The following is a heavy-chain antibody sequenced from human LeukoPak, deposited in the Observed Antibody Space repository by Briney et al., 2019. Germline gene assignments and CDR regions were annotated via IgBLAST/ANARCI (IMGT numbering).Heavy chain of an antibody. D-gene: IGHD3-9*01. J-gene: IGHJ4*02. Sequence: SETLSLTCDVYDGSFSGFFWGWIRQPPGQGLEWIGEINHSGITNYNPSLKSRVTMSVDTSKNQFSLKLSSVTAADTAVYFCARFTGYLYFDYWGQGTLVTVSS. CDR1: DGSFSGFF. CDR3: ARFTGYLYFDY. V-gene: IGHV4-34*01. CDR2: INHSGIT.